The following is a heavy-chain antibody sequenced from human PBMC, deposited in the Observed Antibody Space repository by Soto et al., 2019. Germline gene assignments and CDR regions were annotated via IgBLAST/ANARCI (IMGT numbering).Heavy chain of an antibody. CDR1: GFTFRSYA. D-gene: IGHD6-19*01. CDR2: ITGSGDSA. Sequence: EVQLLESGGGLVQPGESLRLSCAASGFTFRSYAMSWVRQAPGKGLEWVAAITGSGDSAYYADSVKGRFTISRDNSKNTLFVEMNSLRADDTAVYYCTKDSGAVADFWGQGTLITVSS. J-gene: IGHJ4*02. CDR3: TKDSGAVADF. V-gene: IGHV3-23*01.